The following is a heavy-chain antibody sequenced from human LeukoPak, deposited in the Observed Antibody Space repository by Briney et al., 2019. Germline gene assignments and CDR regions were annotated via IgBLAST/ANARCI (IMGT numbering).Heavy chain of an antibody. CDR1: GFSFSSYG. D-gene: IGHD5-12*01. J-gene: IGHJ3*02. V-gene: IGHV3-30*02. CDR3: ARVRPGQWLLRDAFDI. Sequence: PGGSLRLSCAGSGFSFSSYGMHWVRQAPGKGLEWMAFIRSDGSNKYYADSVKGRFTISRDNSKNTLYLQMNSLRAEDTAVYYCARVRPGQWLLRDAFDIWDQGTMVTVSS. CDR2: IRSDGSNK.